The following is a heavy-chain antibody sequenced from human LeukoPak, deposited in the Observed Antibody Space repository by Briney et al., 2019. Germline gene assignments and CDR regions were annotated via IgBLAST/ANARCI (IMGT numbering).Heavy chain of an antibody. D-gene: IGHD2-15*01. CDR3: ARGVAYCSGGSCSLYYFDY. CDR1: GFTFSSYS. Sequence: GGSLRLSCAASGFTFSSYSMNWVRQAPGKGLEWVSSISSSSSYIYYADSVKGRFTISRDNAKNSLYLQMNSLRAEDTAVYYCARGVAYCSGGSCSLYYFDYGGQGTLVTVSS. V-gene: IGHV3-21*01. J-gene: IGHJ4*02. CDR2: ISSSSSYI.